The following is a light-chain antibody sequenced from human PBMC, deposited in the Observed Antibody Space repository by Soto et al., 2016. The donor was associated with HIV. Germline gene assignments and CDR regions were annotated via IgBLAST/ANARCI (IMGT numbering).Light chain of an antibody. Sequence: IWMTQSPSLVSASTGDRVTITCRASQTIRKYLNWYQQKPGKAPVLLISTTSSLQSGVASRFSGSGSGAEFTLTISNLQPEDFATYYCQQSYTTPLTFGGGTKVEIK. CDR3: QQSYTTPLT. J-gene: IGKJ4*01. V-gene: IGKV1-39*01. CDR2: TTS. CDR1: QTIRKY.